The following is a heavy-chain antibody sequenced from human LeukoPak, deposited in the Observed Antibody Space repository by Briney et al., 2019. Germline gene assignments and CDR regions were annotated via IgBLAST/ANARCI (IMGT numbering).Heavy chain of an antibody. CDR1: GLPIADFA. CDR2: ISGDGVST. V-gene: IGHV3-43*02. CDR3: TKESGKFDY. Sequence: GGSLRLSCVASGLPIADFAMHWVRQAPGKGLEWVSLISGDGVSTFYADSVKGRFSISRDNSKNSLYLEMNSLRTEDAAMYYCTKESGKFDYWGQGTLVAVSS. J-gene: IGHJ4*02.